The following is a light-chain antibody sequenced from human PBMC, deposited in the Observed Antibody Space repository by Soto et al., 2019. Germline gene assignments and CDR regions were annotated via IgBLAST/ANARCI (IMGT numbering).Light chain of an antibody. CDR3: QQCYSTSYT. CDR1: QSLLYSSNNKNY. J-gene: IGKJ2*01. Sequence: DIVMTQSPDSLAVSLGERATINCKSSQSLLYSSNNKNYLAWYQQKPGQPPKLLIYWASTRESGVPDRFSGSGSGTDFTLNISSLQAEDVAVYYGQQCYSTSYTCGQGTKLEIK. V-gene: IGKV4-1*01. CDR2: WAS.